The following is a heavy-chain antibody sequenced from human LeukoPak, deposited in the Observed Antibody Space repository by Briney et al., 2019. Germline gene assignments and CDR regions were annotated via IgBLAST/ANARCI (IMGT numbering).Heavy chain of an antibody. CDR1: GFTFSSYE. V-gene: IGHV3-33*06. CDR3: AKEALRYFDY. J-gene: IGHJ4*02. CDR2: IWYDGSNK. Sequence: PGGSLRLSCAASGFTFSSYEMNWVRQAPGKGLEWVAVIWYDGSNKYYADSVKGRFTISRDNSKNTLYLQMNSLRAEDTAVYYCAKEALRYFDYWGQGTLVTVSS. D-gene: IGHD3-16*01.